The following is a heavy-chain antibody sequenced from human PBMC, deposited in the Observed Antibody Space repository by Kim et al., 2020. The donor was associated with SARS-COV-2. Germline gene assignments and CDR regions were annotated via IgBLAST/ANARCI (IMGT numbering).Heavy chain of an antibody. D-gene: IGHD3-10*01. J-gene: IGHJ6*02. Sequence: GGSLRLSCAASGFTFSDYYMSWIRQAPGKGLEWVSYISSSSSYTNYADSVKGRFTISRDNAKNSLYLQMNSLRAEDTAVYYCARDQYYYGSGVVDYYGMDVWGQGTTVTVSS. V-gene: IGHV3-11*05. CDR2: ISSSSSYT. CDR3: ARDQYYYGSGVVDYYGMDV. CDR1: GFTFSDYY.